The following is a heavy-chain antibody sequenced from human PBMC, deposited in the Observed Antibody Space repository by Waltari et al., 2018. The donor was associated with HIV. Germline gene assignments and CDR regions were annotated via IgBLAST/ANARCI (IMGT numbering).Heavy chain of an antibody. Sequence: QLQLQESGPGLVKPSETLSLTCTVSGGSISSSSYYWGWIRQPPGKGLEWIGSIYYSGSTYYNPSLKSRVTISVDTSKNQFSLKLSSVTAADTAVYYCARHWYYYYDSSGLGAFDIWGQGTMVTVSS. D-gene: IGHD3-22*01. V-gene: IGHV4-39*01. CDR1: GGSISSSSYY. J-gene: IGHJ3*02. CDR3: ARHWYYYYDSSGLGAFDI. CDR2: IYYSGST.